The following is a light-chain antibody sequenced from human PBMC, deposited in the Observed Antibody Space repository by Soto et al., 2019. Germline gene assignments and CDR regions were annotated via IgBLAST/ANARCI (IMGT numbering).Light chain of an antibody. J-gene: IGLJ1*01. CDR1: SSDVGGYDY. CDR3: QSYDSTLSARYV. Sequence: QSALTQPASVSGSPGQSITISCTGTSSDVGGYDYVSWYQQHPGKAPKLLIYEVSDRPSGVSTRFSGSKSGSTASLTISGLQTEDEGDYYCQSYDSTLSARYVFGTGTKVTVL. V-gene: IGLV2-14*01. CDR2: EVS.